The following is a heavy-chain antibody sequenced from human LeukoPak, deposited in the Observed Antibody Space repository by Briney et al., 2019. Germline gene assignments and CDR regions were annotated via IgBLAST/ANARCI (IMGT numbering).Heavy chain of an antibody. Sequence: SETLSLTCSVSGGSVSSSSYYWSWIRQPPGKGLEWIGYIYYSGSTNHNPSLKSRVTISVDTSKNQFSLKLSSVTAADTAVYYCAREAGNFWSGREAFDIWGQGTMVTVSS. CDR2: IYYSGST. J-gene: IGHJ3*02. V-gene: IGHV4-61*01. CDR1: GGSVSSSSYY. D-gene: IGHD3-3*01. CDR3: AREAGNFWSGREAFDI.